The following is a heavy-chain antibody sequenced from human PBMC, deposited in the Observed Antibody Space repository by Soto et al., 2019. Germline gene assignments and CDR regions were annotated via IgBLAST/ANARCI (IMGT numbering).Heavy chain of an antibody. D-gene: IGHD1-1*01. CDR2: IYYSGST. J-gene: IGHJ4*02. Sequence: QVQLQESGPGLVKPSQTLSLTCSVSGGSISSGGYYWSWIRQHPGKGLEWIGYIYYSGSTYYNPSPQSRVTISVDTSKNQFSLKLSSVTAADTAVYYCARWPQLEPRFDYWGQGTLVTVSS. CDR1: GGSISSGGYY. CDR3: ARWPQLEPRFDY. V-gene: IGHV4-31*03.